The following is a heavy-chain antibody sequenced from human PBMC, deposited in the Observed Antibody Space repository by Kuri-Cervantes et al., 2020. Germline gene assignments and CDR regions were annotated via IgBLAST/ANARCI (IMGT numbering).Heavy chain of an antibody. V-gene: IGHV1-58*01. J-gene: IGHJ6*03. CDR2: IVVGSGNT. CDR3: ASCMTTVNYYYYYMDV. D-gene: IGHD4-17*01. Sequence: SVKVSCKASGFTFTSSAVQWVRQARGQRLEWIGRIVVGSGNTIYAQKFQGRVTITADESTSTAYMELSSLRSEDTAVYYCASCMTTVNYYYYYMDVWGKGTTVTVSS. CDR1: GFTFTSSA.